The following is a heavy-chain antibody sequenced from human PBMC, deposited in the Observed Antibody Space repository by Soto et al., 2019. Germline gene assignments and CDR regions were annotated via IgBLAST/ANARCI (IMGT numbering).Heavy chain of an antibody. CDR3: ANHCSGGSCYSDYYYGMDV. CDR2: IIPIFGTA. CDR1: GGTFSSYA. Sequence: QVQLVQSGAEVKKPGSSVKVSCKASGGTFSSYAISWVRQAPGQGLEWMGGIIPIFGTANYAQKFQGRVTITPDESTSTAYMERSSLRSEDTAVYYCANHCSGGSCYSDYYYGMDVWGQGTTVTVSS. D-gene: IGHD2-15*01. V-gene: IGHV1-69*05. J-gene: IGHJ6*02.